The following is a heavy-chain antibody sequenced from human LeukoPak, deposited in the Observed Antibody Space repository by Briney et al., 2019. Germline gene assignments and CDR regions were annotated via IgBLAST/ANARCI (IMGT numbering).Heavy chain of an antibody. CDR3: ARDTFWYYYGSGSCLFDY. V-gene: IGHV3-21*01. Sequence: PGGSLRLSCAASGFTFSSYSMNWVRQAPGKGLEWVSSISSSSSYIYYADSVKGRFTISRDNAKNSLYLQMNSLRAEDTAVHYCARDTFWYYYGSGSCLFDYWGQGTLVTVSS. CDR2: ISSSSSYI. J-gene: IGHJ4*02. CDR1: GFTFSSYS. D-gene: IGHD3-10*01.